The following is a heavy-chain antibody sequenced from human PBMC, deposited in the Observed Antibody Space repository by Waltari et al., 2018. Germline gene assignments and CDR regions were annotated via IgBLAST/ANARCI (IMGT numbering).Heavy chain of an antibody. CDR2: ISGRGATP. CDR3: AKGSRGYTNYFFDS. V-gene: IGHV3-23*01. Sequence: EVQLLESAGGLVQPGEALRLSCAASGFSFMGFAMTWVRQAPGGGRECVASISGRGATPFDADSVKGRFTIVRDNSRDTVYLQMNSLTVDDSAVYYCAKGSRGYTNYFFDSWGQGTLVSVSS. CDR1: GFSFMGFA. D-gene: IGHD3-16*02. J-gene: IGHJ4*02.